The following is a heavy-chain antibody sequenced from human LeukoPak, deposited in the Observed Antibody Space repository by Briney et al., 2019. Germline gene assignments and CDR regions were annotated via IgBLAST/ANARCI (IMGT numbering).Heavy chain of an antibody. CDR3: ARPGKAVAGLEY. CDR2: ITPMIGIA. V-gene: IGHV1-69*04. D-gene: IGHD6-19*01. CDR1: GGTFSSYA. Sequence: ASVKVSCKASGGTFSSYAINWVRQAPGQGPEWMGRITPMIGIANYAQKSQGRVTIIADKSTSTAYLELSSLRSEDTAVYYCARPGKAVAGLEYWGQGTLVTVSS. J-gene: IGHJ4*02.